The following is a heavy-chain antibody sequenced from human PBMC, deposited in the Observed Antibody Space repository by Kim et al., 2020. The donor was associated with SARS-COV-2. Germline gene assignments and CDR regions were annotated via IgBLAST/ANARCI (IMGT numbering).Heavy chain of an antibody. CDR1: GFTFSSYG. D-gene: IGHD2-15*01. CDR3: AKRVVTAASDNYFAMDV. CDR2: MWYDGITK. Sequence: GGSLRLSCTASGFTFSSYGMHWVRQAPGKGLEWLALMWYDGITKWYEDSMKGRLTISRDNSKNTLYLDMTSLTAEDTAVYYCAKRVVTAASDNYFAMDVWGQGATVTVS. V-gene: IGHV3-33*06. J-gene: IGHJ6*02.